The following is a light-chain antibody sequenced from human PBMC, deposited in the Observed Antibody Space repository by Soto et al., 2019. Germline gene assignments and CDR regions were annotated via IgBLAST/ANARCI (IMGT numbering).Light chain of an antibody. CDR3: PQYGSSPPYT. J-gene: IGKJ2*01. Sequence: EVVLTQSPGTLSLSPGERATLSCRASESVSSSYLAWYQQKPGQAPRLLIYGASSRATGIPDRFSGSGAGTDFTLTISRLEPEDSAVYYCPQYGSSPPYTFGQGTKLEIK. V-gene: IGKV3-20*01. CDR1: ESVSSSY. CDR2: GAS.